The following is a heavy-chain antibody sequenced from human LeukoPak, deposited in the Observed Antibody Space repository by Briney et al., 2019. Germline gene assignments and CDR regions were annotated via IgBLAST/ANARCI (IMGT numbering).Heavy chain of an antibody. D-gene: IGHD2-2*01. CDR2: ISSSSSYI. CDR1: GLTFSSYS. Sequence: PGGSLRLSCAASGLTFSSYSMNWVRQAPGKGLEWVSSISSSSSYIYYADSVKGRFTISRDNAKNSLYLQMNSLRAEDTAVYYCARGLEYCSTTSCPCMDVWGKGTTVTVSS. J-gene: IGHJ6*03. CDR3: ARGLEYCSTTSCPCMDV. V-gene: IGHV3-21*01.